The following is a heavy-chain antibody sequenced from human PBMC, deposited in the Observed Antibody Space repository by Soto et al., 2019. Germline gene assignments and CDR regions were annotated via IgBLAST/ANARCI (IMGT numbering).Heavy chain of an antibody. CDR3: ARLVYDTRLNYMYFDF. CDR1: GVSISSGNW. CDR2: IFHDGTA. V-gene: IGHV4-4*02. Sequence: SETLSLTCAVSGVSISSGNWWTWVSQTPQRGLEYIGEIFHDGTANYYPSFERRVAISVYTSKNQFTLKLTSGTAADTAIYFCARLVYDTRLNYMYFDFWGQGALVTVSS. J-gene: IGHJ4*02. D-gene: IGHD3-10*01.